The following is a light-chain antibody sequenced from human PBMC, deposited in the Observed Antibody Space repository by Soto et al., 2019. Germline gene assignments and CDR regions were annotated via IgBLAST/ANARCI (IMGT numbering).Light chain of an antibody. V-gene: IGLV2-8*01. CDR2: EVN. CDR1: SSDVGGYNY. Sequence: QSALTQPPSASGSPGQSVTISCTGTSSDVGGYNYVSRYRQHPGKAPKVMIYEVNKRPSGVPDRFSGSKSGITASLTVSGLQAEDEADYYCSSYAGSNNDYVFGTGTKVTVL. CDR3: SSYAGSNNDYV. J-gene: IGLJ1*01.